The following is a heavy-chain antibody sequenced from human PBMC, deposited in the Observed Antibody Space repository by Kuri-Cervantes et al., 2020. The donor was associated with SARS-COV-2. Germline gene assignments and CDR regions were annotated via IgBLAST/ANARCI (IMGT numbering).Heavy chain of an antibody. CDR1: GGSFSGYY. V-gene: IGHV4-34*01. CDR3: ARDYYDSSGYAGYYYYYGMDV. D-gene: IGHD3-22*01. J-gene: IGHJ6*02. CDR2: INHSGST. Sequence: GSLRLSCAVYGGSFSGYYWSWIRQPPGKGLEWIGEINHSGSTNYNPSLKSRVTISVDTSKNQFSLKLSSVTAADTAVYYCARDYYDSSGYAGYYYYYGMDVWGQGTTVTVSS.